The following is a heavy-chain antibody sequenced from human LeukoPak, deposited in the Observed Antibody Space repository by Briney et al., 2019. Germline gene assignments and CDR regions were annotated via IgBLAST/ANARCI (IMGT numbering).Heavy chain of an antibody. CDR1: GFTFSSYA. Sequence: GRSLRLSCAASGFTFSSYAMHWVRQAPGKGLEWVANINQDGSDKYYVDSVKGRFTISRDNAKNSLYLQMISLRAEDTAVYYRTRGAPVGSKTFDIWGQGTMVTVS. D-gene: IGHD1-26*01. CDR3: TRGAPVGSKTFDI. V-gene: IGHV3-7*03. CDR2: INQDGSDK. J-gene: IGHJ3*02.